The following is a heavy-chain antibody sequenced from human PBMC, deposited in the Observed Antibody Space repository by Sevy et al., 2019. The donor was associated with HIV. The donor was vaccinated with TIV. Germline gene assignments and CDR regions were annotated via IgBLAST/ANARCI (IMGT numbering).Heavy chain of an antibody. V-gene: IGHV3-21*01. CDR2: IRSISSYI. CDR3: AREGENYGGNSKYSNY. J-gene: IGHJ4*02. D-gene: IGHD4-17*01. Sequence: GGSLRLSCAASGFTFSTYSMHWVRQAPGKGLEWVSSIRSISSYIYYADSVKGRFTISRDNAQNSLYLQMSSLRAEDTAVYYCAREGENYGGNSKYSNYWGQGTLVTVSS. CDR1: GFTFSTYS.